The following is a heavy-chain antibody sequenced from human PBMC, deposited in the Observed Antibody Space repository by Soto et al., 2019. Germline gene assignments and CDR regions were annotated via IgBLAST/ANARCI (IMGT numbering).Heavy chain of an antibody. Sequence: ASVKVSCKASRYTFTSYAMHWVRQAPEQRLEWMGWINAGNGHTKYSQKFQGRVTIIRDTSASTAYMELSSLKSEDTAVYYCARSRRVDWLKGFDYVAQRTLVTVSS. CDR2: INAGNGHT. J-gene: IGHJ4*02. CDR3: ARSRRVDWLKGFDY. D-gene: IGHD3-9*01. V-gene: IGHV1-3*01. CDR1: RYTFTSYA.